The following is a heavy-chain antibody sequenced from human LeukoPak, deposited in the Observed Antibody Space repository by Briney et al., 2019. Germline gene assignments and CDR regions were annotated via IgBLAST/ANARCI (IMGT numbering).Heavy chain of an antibody. D-gene: IGHD4-11*01. J-gene: IGHJ4*02. CDR1: GYSFTTYW. Sequence: GESLKISCKGSGYSFTTYWIGWVRQMPGKGLEWMGIIYPDDSDTRSSPSFRGQVTISADKSISTAYLQWSSLKASDSAMYYCARLDDYTLDYWGQGTLLTVSS. CDR3: ARLDDYTLDY. CDR2: IYPDDSDT. V-gene: IGHV5-51*01.